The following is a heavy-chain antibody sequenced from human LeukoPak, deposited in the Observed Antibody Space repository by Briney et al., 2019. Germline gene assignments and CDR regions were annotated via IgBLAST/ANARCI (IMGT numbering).Heavy chain of an antibody. CDR3: ARRTVIDDGMDV. J-gene: IGHJ6*02. V-gene: IGHV4-4*02. Sequence: TSGTLSLTCAVSGGSISSSNWWNWVRQPPGKGLEWIGEISHSGSTNYNPSLKGRVTISVDKSKNQFSLKLSSVTAADTAVYYCARRTVIDDGMDVWGQGTTVTVSS. D-gene: IGHD2/OR15-2a*01. CDR1: GGSISSSNW. CDR2: ISHSGST.